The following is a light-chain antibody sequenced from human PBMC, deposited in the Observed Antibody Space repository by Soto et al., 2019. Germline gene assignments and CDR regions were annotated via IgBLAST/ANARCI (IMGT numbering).Light chain of an antibody. Sequence: EIVLTQSPGTLSLSPGERDTLSCRASQSVSSSYLAWYQQKPGQAPRLLIYGASSRATGIPDRFSGSGSGTDFTLTISRLEPEDFAVYYCQQYGSSALTFGGGTKV. CDR2: GAS. J-gene: IGKJ4*01. V-gene: IGKV3-20*01. CDR3: QQYGSSALT. CDR1: QSVSSSY.